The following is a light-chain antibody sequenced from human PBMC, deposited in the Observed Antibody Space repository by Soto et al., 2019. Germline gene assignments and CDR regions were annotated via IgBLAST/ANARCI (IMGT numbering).Light chain of an antibody. CDR1: QSINNW. Sequence: DIQITPSPSTLSASVGDRVTITCRASQSINNWLAWYQQKPGKAPKLFIFKASTLESGVPSRFSGSGSCTEFTLSISSLQPDDFATYFCQQYESFTRTFGQGTKVEIK. J-gene: IGKJ1*01. CDR3: QQYESFTRT. CDR2: KAS. V-gene: IGKV1-5*03.